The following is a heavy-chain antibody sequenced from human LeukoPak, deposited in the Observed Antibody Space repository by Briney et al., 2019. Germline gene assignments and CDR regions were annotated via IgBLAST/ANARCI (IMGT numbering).Heavy chain of an antibody. D-gene: IGHD5-24*01. Sequence: PSLTVSLTCTVSGGSMSSFYWSWIRQPPGKGLEWIGYISYSGSTNYNPSLKSRVTISVDTSKNQFSLKLSSVTAADTALYYCARLRGDGYNDYWGQGTLVTVSS. CDR1: GGSMSSFY. CDR3: ARLRGDGYNDY. J-gene: IGHJ4*02. CDR2: ISYSGST. V-gene: IGHV4-59*08.